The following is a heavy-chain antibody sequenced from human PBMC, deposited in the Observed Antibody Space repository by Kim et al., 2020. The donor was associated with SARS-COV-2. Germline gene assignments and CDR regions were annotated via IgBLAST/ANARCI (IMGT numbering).Heavy chain of an antibody. J-gene: IGHJ6*02. CDR3: ARYFYGLDV. V-gene: IGHV3-30*04. CDR1: GFTFSSYA. Sequence: GGSLRLSCAASGFTFSSYAMHWVRQAPGKGLEWVALISYDGSNKYYVDSVKGRFTISRDSSENTLFLQMNSLRADDTAVYFCARYFYGLDVWGQGTTVTVSS. CDR2: ISYDGSNK.